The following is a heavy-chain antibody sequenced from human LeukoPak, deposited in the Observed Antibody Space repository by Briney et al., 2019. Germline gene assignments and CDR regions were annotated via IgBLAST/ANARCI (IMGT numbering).Heavy chain of an antibody. Sequence: SETLSLTCTVSGGSISSSSYYWGWIRQPPGKGLEWIGSIYYSGSTYYNPSLKSRVTISVDTSKNQFSLKLSSVTAADTAVYYWARHYYDRSVGRPGRHDNLFDPWGQGTLVNVLS. CDR3: ARHYYDRSVGRPGRHDNLFDP. V-gene: IGHV4-39*01. CDR1: GGSISSSSYY. J-gene: IGHJ5*02. D-gene: IGHD3-22*01. CDR2: IYYSGST.